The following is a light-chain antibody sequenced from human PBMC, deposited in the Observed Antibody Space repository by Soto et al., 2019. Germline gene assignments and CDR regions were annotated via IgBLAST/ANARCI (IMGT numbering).Light chain of an antibody. CDR2: GAS. CDR3: QQYGSSIT. Sequence: EIVVTQSPGTLSLSPGERATLSCRASQSVSSSYLAWYQQKPVQAPRLLIYGASSRATGIPDRFSGSGSGTDFTLTISRLEPEDFAVYDCQQYGSSITFGQGTRLEIK. CDR1: QSVSSSY. V-gene: IGKV3-20*01. J-gene: IGKJ5*01.